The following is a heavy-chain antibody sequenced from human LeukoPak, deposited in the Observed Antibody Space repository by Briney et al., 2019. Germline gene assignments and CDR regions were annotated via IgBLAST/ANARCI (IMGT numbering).Heavy chain of an antibody. J-gene: IGHJ5*02. CDR1: ESTFTNAW. CDR2: IWYDGSNK. Sequence: PGGSLRLSCAVSESTFTNAWMTWVRQAPGKGLEWVAVIWYDGSNKYYADSVKGRFTISRDNSKNTLYLQMNSLRAEDTAVYYCARDVWGSQPSIAADPWGQGTLVTVSS. V-gene: IGHV3-33*08. CDR3: ARDVWGSQPSIAADP. D-gene: IGHD6-6*01.